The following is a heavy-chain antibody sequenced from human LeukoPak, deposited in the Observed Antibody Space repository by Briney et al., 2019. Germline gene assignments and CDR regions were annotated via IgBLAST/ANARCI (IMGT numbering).Heavy chain of an antibody. V-gene: IGHV4-61*02. CDR2: IYISGNT. Sequence: ASETLSLTCTVSGGSISSGSYYWSWIRQPAGKGLEWIGRIYISGNTNYNPSPKSRVTISVDTSKNQFSLKLSSVTAADTAVYYCARGSVGDTDFDYWGQGTLVTVSS. D-gene: IGHD1-26*01. CDR3: ARGSVGDTDFDY. CDR1: GGSISSGSYY. J-gene: IGHJ4*02.